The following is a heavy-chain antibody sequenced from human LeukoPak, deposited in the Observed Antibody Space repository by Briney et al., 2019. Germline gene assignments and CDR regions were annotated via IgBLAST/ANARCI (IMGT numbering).Heavy chain of an antibody. Sequence: PGGSLRPSCAASGFTFSSYSMNWVRQAPGKGLEWVSSISSSSSYIYYADSVKGRFTISRDNAKNSLYLQMNSLRAEDTAVYYCARGGSGSYYHLFDYWGQGTLVTVSS. V-gene: IGHV3-21*01. D-gene: IGHD3-10*01. CDR3: ARGGSGSYYHLFDY. CDR2: ISSSSSYI. CDR1: GFTFSSYS. J-gene: IGHJ4*02.